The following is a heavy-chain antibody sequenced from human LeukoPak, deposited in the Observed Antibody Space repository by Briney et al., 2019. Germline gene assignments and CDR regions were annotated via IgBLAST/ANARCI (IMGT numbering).Heavy chain of an antibody. CDR3: ARVKLAYCGGDCYNPADY. J-gene: IGHJ4*02. CDR1: GFTFSSYW. D-gene: IGHD2-21*01. CDR2: INTDGSST. V-gene: IGHV3-74*01. Sequence: GGSLRLSCAASGFTFSSYWMHWVRQAPGKGLVWVSRINTDGSSTSYADSVKGRFTISRDNAKNTLYLQMNSLRAEDTAVYYCARVKLAYCGGDCYNPADYWGQGTLVTVSS.